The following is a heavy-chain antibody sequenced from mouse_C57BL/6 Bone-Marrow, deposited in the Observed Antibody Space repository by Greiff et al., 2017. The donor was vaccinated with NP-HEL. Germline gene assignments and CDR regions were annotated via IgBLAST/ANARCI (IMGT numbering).Heavy chain of an antibody. CDR2: ISYDGSN. Sequence: EVKLEESGPGLVKPSQSLSLTCSVTGYSITSGYYWNWIRQFPGNKLEWMGYISYDGSNNYNPSLKNRISITRDTSKNQFFLKLNSVTTEDTATYYCARKYSDVWGTGTTVTVSS. J-gene: IGHJ1*03. CDR1: GYSITSGYY. CDR3: ARKYSDV. V-gene: IGHV3-6*01.